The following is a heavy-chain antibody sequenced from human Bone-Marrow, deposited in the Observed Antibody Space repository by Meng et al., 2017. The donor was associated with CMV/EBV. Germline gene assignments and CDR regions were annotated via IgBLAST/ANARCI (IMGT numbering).Heavy chain of an antibody. Sequence: GGSLRLSCKGSGYSFTNYWIGWVRQMPGKGLEWMGIIYPDDSDIRYSLSFQGQVTISADKSISTAYLQWSSLRASDTAMYYCARPLFSSSHDEDYWGQGTLVTVSS. V-gene: IGHV5-51*01. J-gene: IGHJ4*02. D-gene: IGHD3-10*01. CDR2: IYPDDSDI. CDR1: GYSFTNYW. CDR3: ARPLFSSSHDEDY.